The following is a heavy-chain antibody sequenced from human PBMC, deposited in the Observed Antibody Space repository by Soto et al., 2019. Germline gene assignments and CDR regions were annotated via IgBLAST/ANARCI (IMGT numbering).Heavy chain of an antibody. CDR3: AKELGIAAELDY. CDR1: GFTFSSYG. CDR2: ISYDGSNK. V-gene: IGHV3-30*18. Sequence: QVQLVESGGGVVQPGRSLRLSCAASGFTFSSYGMHWVRQAPGKGLEWVAVISYDGSNKYYADSVKGRFTISRDNSKNTLYLQMNSLGAEDTAVYYCAKELGIAAELDYWGQGTLVTVSS. J-gene: IGHJ4*02. D-gene: IGHD6-13*01.